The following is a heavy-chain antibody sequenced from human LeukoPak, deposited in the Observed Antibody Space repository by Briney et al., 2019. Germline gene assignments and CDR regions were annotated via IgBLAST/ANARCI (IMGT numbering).Heavy chain of an antibody. CDR3: ARDKGYGSGRAPFDP. CDR2: ISYDGSNK. J-gene: IGHJ5*02. Sequence: GGSLRLSCAASGFTFSSYAMHWVRQAPGKGLEWVAVISYDGSNKYYADSVKGRFTISRDNSKNTLYLQMNSLRAEDMAVYYCARDKGYGSGRAPFDPWGQGTLVTVSS. V-gene: IGHV3-30*04. D-gene: IGHD3-10*01. CDR1: GFTFSSYA.